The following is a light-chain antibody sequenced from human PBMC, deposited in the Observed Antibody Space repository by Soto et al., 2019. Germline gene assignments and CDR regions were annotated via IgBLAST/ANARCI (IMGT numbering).Light chain of an antibody. J-gene: IGKJ5*01. CDR1: QSVSSSY. CDR3: QQYGSSAIT. Sequence: EIVLTQSPGTLSLSPGERATLSCRASQSVSSSYLAWYQQKPGQAPRLLIYGASSSATGIPDRFSGSGSGTDFTLTISSPEPEDFAVYYCQQYGSSAITFGQGTLLEIK. V-gene: IGKV3-20*01. CDR2: GAS.